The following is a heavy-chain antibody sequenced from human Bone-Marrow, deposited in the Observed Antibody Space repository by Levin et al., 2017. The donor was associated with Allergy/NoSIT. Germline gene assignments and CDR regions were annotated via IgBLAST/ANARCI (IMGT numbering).Heavy chain of an antibody. CDR1: GGSFSGYY. V-gene: IGHV4-34*01. D-gene: IGHD6-13*01. CDR3: ARGDRRPAAYSSSWYGWFDP. J-gene: IGHJ5*02. Sequence: PSETLSLTCAVYGGSFSGYYWSWIRQPPGKGLEWIGEINHSGSTNYNPSLKSRVTISVDTSKNQFSLKLSSVTAADTAVYYCARGDRRPAAYSSSWYGWFDPWGQGTLVTVSS. CDR2: INHSGST.